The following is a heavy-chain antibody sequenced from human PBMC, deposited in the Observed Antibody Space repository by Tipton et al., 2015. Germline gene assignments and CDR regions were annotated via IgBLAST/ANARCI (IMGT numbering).Heavy chain of an antibody. D-gene: IGHD5-12*01. V-gene: IGHV4-38-2*02. J-gene: IGHJ3*02. CDR3: ARVPDSGFDAFDI. CDR1: GYSISSGYY. Sequence: TLSLTCTVSGYSISSGYYWGWIRQPPGKGLEWIGSIFHRGDTNYNPSLKSRVTISLDTSKTQFSLSLTSVTAADTAVYYCARVPDSGFDAFDIWGQGTMVTVSS. CDR2: IFHRGDT.